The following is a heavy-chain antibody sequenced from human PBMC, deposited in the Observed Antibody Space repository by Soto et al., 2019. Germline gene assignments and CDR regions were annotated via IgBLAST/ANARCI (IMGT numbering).Heavy chain of an antibody. V-gene: IGHV1-18*01. J-gene: IGHJ5*02. CDR1: GYTFTSYG. CDR3: ARGEVDFWSGPIRFDP. Sequence: ASVKVSCKASGYTFTSYGISWVRQAPGQGLEWMGWISAYNGNTNYAQKIQGRVAITTDTSTSTEKIELRNLRSDDTAVYYCARGEVDFWSGPIRFDPWGQGTLVTVSS. CDR2: ISAYNGNT. D-gene: IGHD3-3*01.